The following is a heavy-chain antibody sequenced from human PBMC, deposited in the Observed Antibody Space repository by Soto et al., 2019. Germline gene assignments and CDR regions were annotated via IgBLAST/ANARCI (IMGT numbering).Heavy chain of an antibody. CDR1: EFTFSSYG. J-gene: IGHJ4*02. CDR3: AKENVGTRTFDY. Sequence: GGSLRLSCAASEFTFSSYGMHWVRQAPGKGLEWVAVISYDGSNKYYADSVKGRFTISRDNSKNTLYLQMNSLRAEDTAVYYCAKENVGTRTFDYWGQGTLVTVSS. V-gene: IGHV3-30*18. D-gene: IGHD7-27*01. CDR2: ISYDGSNK.